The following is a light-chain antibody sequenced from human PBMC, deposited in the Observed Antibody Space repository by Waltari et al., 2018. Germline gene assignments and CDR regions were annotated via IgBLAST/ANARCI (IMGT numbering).Light chain of an antibody. V-gene: IGKV3-11*01. J-gene: IGKJ5*01. CDR3: QQRSTWPSIT. CDR2: DAS. CDR1: QSVNTN. Sequence: EIVLTQSPATLSLSPGERGTLPCRASQSVNTNLACYQQKPGQAPRLLIYDASTRATGIPARFSGSGSGTDFTLTISSLEREDFAVYYCQQRSTWPSITFGQGTRLEIK.